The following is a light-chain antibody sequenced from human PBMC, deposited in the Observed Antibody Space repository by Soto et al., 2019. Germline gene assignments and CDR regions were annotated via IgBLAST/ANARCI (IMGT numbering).Light chain of an antibody. Sequence: QSVLTQPASVSGSPGQSITISCTGTSSDVGGYDYVSWYQLHPGKAPKLMVFEVNNRPSGVSSRFSGSKSGNAASLTISGLQAEDEADYFCSSYSISTAYLFGTG. J-gene: IGLJ1*01. V-gene: IGLV2-14*01. CDR1: SSDVGGYDY. CDR3: SSYSISTAYL. CDR2: EVN.